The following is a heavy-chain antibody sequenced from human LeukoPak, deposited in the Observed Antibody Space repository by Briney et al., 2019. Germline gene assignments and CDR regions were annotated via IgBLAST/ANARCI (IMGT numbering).Heavy chain of an antibody. CDR1: SGSLSDYY. Sequence: SETLSLTCTVSSGSLSDYYWNWIRQPPGKGLEWIGNIYHSGTTNHNPSLKSRVTISIDTSKKQFSLKLRSVTTADTAMYFCGRYYDSSGYSPISYWGQGILVTVSS. V-gene: IGHV4-59*01. D-gene: IGHD3-22*01. CDR2: IYHSGTT. CDR3: GRYYDSSGYSPISY. J-gene: IGHJ4*02.